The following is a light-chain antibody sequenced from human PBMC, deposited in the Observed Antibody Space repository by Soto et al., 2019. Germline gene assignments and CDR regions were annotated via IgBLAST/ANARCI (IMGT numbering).Light chain of an antibody. CDR3: QQYGSSFT. V-gene: IGKV3-20*01. J-gene: IGKJ5*01. CDR2: GAS. Sequence: IVLTQSPGTLSLSPWERATLSCRASQSVASDYLAWYQQKPGQAPRLLIYGASSRATGIPDRFSGSGSGTDFTLTISRLEPEDFAVYYCQQYGSSFTFGQGTRLEIK. CDR1: QSVASDY.